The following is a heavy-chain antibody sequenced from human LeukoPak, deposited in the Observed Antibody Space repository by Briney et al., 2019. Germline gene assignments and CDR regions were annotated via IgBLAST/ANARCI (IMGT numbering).Heavy chain of an antibody. V-gene: IGHV4-59*01. CDR2: IYYSGST. D-gene: IGHD2-2*01. Sequence: SSETLSLTCTVSGGSISSYYWSWIRQPPGKGLEWIGYIYYSGSTNYNPSLKSRVTISVDTSKNQFSLKLSSVTAADTAVYYCARDRVVPAAIGFYYYYYMDVWGKGTTVTISS. CDR3: ARDRVVPAAIGFYYYYYMDV. J-gene: IGHJ6*03. CDR1: GGSISSYY.